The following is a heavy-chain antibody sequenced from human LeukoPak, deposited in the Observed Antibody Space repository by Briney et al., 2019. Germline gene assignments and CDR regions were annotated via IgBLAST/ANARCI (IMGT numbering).Heavy chain of an antibody. V-gene: IGHV1-69*13. CDR1: GGTFSSYA. D-gene: IGHD5-18*01. CDR3: ARVSEVDTAMVTFDY. J-gene: IGHJ4*02. Sequence: ASVQVSCKASGGTFSSYAISWVRQAPGQGLEWMGGIIPIFGTANYAQKFQGRVTITADESTSTAYMELSSLRSEDTAVYYCARVSEVDTAMVTFDYWGQGTLVTVSS. CDR2: IIPIFGTA.